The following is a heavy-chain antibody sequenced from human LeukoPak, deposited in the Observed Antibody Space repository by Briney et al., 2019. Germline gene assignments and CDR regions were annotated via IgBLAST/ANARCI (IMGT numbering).Heavy chain of an antibody. CDR1: GYTFTSYD. D-gene: IGHD6-6*01. Sequence: ASVKVSCKASGYTFTSYDINWVRQATGQGLEWMGWMNPNSGNTGYAQKFQGRVTITRNTSISTAYMELSSLRSEDTAVYYCARVGAVHDAFDIWGKGTMVTVSS. V-gene: IGHV1-8*03. CDR2: MNPNSGNT. J-gene: IGHJ3*02. CDR3: ARVGAVHDAFDI.